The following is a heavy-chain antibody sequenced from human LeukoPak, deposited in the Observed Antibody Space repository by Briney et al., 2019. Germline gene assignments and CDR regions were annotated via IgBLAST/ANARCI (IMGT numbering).Heavy chain of an antibody. D-gene: IGHD6-13*01. CDR2: ISGSGGST. CDR1: GFTFSSYA. CDR3: AKDLRYSSSWYPGY. V-gene: IGHV3-23*01. J-gene: IGHJ4*02. Sequence: PGGSVRLSCAASGFTFSSYAMSWVRQAPGKGLEWVSAISGSGGSTYYADSVKGRFTISRDNSKNTLYLQMNSLRAEDTAVYYCAKDLRYSSSWYPGYWGQGTLVTVSS.